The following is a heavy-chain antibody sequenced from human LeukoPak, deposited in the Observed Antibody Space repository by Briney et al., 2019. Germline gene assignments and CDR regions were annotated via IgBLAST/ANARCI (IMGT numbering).Heavy chain of an antibody. CDR1: GYSISTGYY. J-gene: IGHJ4*02. CDR3: ARDFDGTMFSDY. V-gene: IGHV4-38-2*02. CDR2: IYHSGST. Sequence: SETLSLTCTVSGYSISTGYYWDWIRQPPGEGLEWIGSIYHSGSTYYNPSLKGRVTISRDTSKNQFSLKLSSVTAADTAVYYCARDFDGTMFSDYWGQGTLVTVSS. D-gene: IGHD1-1*01.